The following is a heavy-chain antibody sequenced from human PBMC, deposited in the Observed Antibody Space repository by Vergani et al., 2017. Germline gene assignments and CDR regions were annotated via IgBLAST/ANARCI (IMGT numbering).Heavy chain of an antibody. CDR3: ARARCIETCYMSNWLDS. V-gene: IGHV3-74*03. CDR2: IKSDGSIT. CDR1: GFTFNSYW. D-gene: IGHD3-9*01. J-gene: IGHJ5*01. Sequence: EVHLLESGGGQVEAGGSLRLSCAASGFTFNSYWMHWVRQVPGKGLLWVSRIKSDGSITAYADSVKGRFTISRDNAQNTLYLQMNILRVEDTGVYYCARARCIETCYMSNWLDSWGQGTLVTVSS.